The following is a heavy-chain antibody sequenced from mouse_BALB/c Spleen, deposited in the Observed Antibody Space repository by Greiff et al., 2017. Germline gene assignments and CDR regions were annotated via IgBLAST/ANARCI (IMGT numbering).Heavy chain of an antibody. CDR3: ARLYDGYYVPFAY. CDR2: IDPENGNT. J-gene: IGHJ3*01. Sequence: EVKLQESGAELVRPGALVKLSCKASGFNIKDYYMHWVKQRPEQGLEWIGWIDPENGNTIYDPKFQGKASITADTSSNTAYLQLSSLTSEDTAVYYCARLYDGYYVPFAYWGQGTLVTVSA. V-gene: IGHV14-1*02. CDR1: GFNIKDYY. D-gene: IGHD2-3*01.